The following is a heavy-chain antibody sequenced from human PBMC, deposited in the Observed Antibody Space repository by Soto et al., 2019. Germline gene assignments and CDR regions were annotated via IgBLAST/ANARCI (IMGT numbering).Heavy chain of an antibody. Sequence: SETLSLTCTVSGGSVSSGSYYWSWIRQPPGKGLEWIGYIYYSGSTNYNPSLKSRVTISVDTSKNQFSLKLSSVTAADTAVYYCARDRGSYDYYYGMDAWGQGTTVTVSS. CDR1: GGSVSSGSYY. D-gene: IGHD1-26*01. CDR3: ARDRGSYDYYYGMDA. J-gene: IGHJ6*02. CDR2: IYYSGST. V-gene: IGHV4-61*01.